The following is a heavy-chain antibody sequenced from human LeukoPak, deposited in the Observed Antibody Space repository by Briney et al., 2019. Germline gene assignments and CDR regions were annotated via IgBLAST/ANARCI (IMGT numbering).Heavy chain of an antibody. V-gene: IGHV3-7*01. CDR1: GFTFSSYW. CDR3: ARSNVLRYFDWLSGSYYYYYYMDV. J-gene: IGHJ6*03. D-gene: IGHD3-9*01. Sequence: GGSLRLSCAASGFTFSSYWMSWVRQAPGKGLEWVANIKQDGSEKYYVDSVKGRFTISRDNAKNSPYLQMNSLRAKDTAVYYCARSNVLRYFDWLSGSYYYYYYMDVWGKGTTVTVSS. CDR2: IKQDGSEK.